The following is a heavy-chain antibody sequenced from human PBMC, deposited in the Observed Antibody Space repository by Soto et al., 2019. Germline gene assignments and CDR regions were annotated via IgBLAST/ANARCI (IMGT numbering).Heavy chain of an antibody. D-gene: IGHD6-13*01. CDR1: GYTFTSYA. CDR2: INAGNGNT. Sequence: QVQLVQSGAEVKKPGGSVKVSCKASGYTFTSYAMHWVRQAPGQRLEWMGWINAGNGNTKYSQKFQGRVTITRDTSASTAYMELSSLRSEDTAVYYCARGEGAAAGYYYYYYGMDVWGQGTTVTVSS. CDR3: ARGEGAAAGYYYYYYGMDV. V-gene: IGHV1-3*01. J-gene: IGHJ6*02.